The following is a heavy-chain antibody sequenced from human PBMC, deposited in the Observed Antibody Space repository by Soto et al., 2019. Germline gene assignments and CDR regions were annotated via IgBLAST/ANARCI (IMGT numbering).Heavy chain of an antibody. CDR1: GYTFTRYT. CDR3: ARGIATGQLDP. J-gene: IGHJ5*02. CDR2: INPGNGNT. V-gene: IGHV1-3*01. Sequence: ASVKVSCKASGYTFTRYTMNWVRQAPGQRLEWMGWINPGNGNTKSSQKFQDRVIITRDTSASTAYMDLSSLRSEDTAVYYCARGIATGQLDPWGQGXLVTVYS. D-gene: IGHD2-15*01.